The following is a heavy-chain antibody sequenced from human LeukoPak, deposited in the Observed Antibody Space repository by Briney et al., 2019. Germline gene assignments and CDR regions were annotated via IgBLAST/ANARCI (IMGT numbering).Heavy chain of an antibody. CDR1: GFTFSSYA. V-gene: IGHV3-30-3*02. J-gene: IGHJ4*02. CDR3: VKITSVTGGDC. CDR2: ISFDGRHK. D-gene: IGHD1-1*01. Sequence: GRSLRLSCAASGFTFSSYAMHWVRQAPGKGLEWVALISFDGRHKLYADSVKGRLTISRDNSKNTLYLQMESLTAEDTAVYYCVKITSVTGGDCWGQGTRLTVSS.